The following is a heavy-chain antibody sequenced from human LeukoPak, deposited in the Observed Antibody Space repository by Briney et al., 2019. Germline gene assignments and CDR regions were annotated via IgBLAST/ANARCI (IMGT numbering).Heavy chain of an antibody. CDR2: IYYSGST. Sequence: PSETLSLTCTVSGGSISSGDYYWSWIRQPPGTGLEWIGYIYYSGSTYYNPSLKSRVTISVDTSKNQFSLKLSSVTAADTAVYYCARETGYCSSTSCYGRIVDYWGQGTLVTVSS. CDR1: GGSISSGDYY. V-gene: IGHV4-30-4*01. D-gene: IGHD2-2*01. J-gene: IGHJ4*02. CDR3: ARETGYCSSTSCYGRIVDY.